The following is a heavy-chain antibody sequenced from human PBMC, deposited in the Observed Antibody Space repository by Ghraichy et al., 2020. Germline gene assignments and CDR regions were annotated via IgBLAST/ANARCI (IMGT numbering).Heavy chain of an antibody. J-gene: IGHJ4*01. CDR2: VYFSGST. CDR1: GGSISNYF. V-gene: IGHV4-59*12. Sequence: SETLSLTCNVSGGSISNYFWSWIRLPQGKGLEWIGYVYFSGSTNYNPSLKSRLTISVDTSKNQFSLNLGSVTAADTAVYYCVRVSRGIELAGIFEYWGPGTQGTLSS. CDR3: VRVSRGIELAGIFEY. D-gene: IGHD6-19*01.